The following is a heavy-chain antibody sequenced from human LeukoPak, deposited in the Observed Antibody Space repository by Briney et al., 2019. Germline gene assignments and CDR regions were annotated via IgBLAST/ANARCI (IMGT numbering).Heavy chain of an antibody. V-gene: IGHV1-2*06. CDR3: ARPHCSSTSCYAETQNWFDP. D-gene: IGHD2-2*01. Sequence: ASVKVSCKASGYTFTGYYMHWVRQAPGQGLEWMGRINPNSGGTNYAQKFQGRVTMTRDTSISTAYMELSRLRSDDTAVYDCARPHCSSTSCYAETQNWFDPWGQGTLVTVSS. CDR1: GYTFTGYY. CDR2: INPNSGGT. J-gene: IGHJ5*02.